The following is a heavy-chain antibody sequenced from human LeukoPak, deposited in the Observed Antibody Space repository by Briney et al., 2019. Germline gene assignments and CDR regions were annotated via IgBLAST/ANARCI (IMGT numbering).Heavy chain of an antibody. V-gene: IGHV3-48*02. CDR1: GFSFSNYN. D-gene: IGHD3-22*01. J-gene: IGHJ4*02. CDR3: AREAYDSSGYFYN. CDR2: ISSGSSIR. Sequence: GESRRLSCAAAGFSFSNYNMNWVRQAQGKGLEWVSYISSGSSIRYFADSVKGRFTISRDNGENSLFLQMNSMRDDDTAVYYCAREAYDSSGYFYNWGQGTLVTVSS.